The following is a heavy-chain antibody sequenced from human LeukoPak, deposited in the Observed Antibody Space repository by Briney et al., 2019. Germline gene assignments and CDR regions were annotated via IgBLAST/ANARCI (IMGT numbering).Heavy chain of an antibody. D-gene: IGHD3-10*01. CDR1: GYTFTGYY. J-gene: IGHJ4*02. V-gene: IGHV1-2*02. Sequence: ASVKVSCKAYGYTFTGYYMHWVRNAPGQGLDWMGWINPNTGGTNYAQKFQGRVTMTRDTSISTAYMDLSRLRSDDTAVYYCARDRSIGRKYGSGSYNYWGQGTLVSVS. CDR2: INPNTGGT. CDR3: ARDRSIGRKYGSGSYNY.